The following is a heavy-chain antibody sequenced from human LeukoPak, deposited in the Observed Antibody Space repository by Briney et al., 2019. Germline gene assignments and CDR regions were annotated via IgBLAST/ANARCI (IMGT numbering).Heavy chain of an antibody. CDR2: INTNTGNP. Sequence: ASVKVSYEASGYTFTSYAMNWVRQAPGQGLEWMGWINTNTGNPTYAQGFTGRFVFTLDTSVSTAYLQWSSLKASDTAMYYCARRCSGGSCYAERAFDIWGQGTMVTVSS. J-gene: IGHJ3*02. D-gene: IGHD2-15*01. CDR1: GYTFTSYA. V-gene: IGHV7-4-1*02. CDR3: ARRCSGGSCYAERAFDI.